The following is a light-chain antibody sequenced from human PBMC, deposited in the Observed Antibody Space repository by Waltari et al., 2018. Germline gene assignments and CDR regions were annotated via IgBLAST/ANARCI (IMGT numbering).Light chain of an antibody. V-gene: IGLV8-61*01. CDR2: KGT. J-gene: IGLJ3*02. Sequence: TVVTQEPSLSVSPGGTVTLTCALSSGSVSSTSYAPWYRQTPGQAPRTLVYKGTSRSFGVPDRFSGSVLGNKAALTITGAQADDESDYFCSVYMGSGIWVFGGGTKLTVL. CDR1: SGSVSSTSY. CDR3: SVYMGSGIWV.